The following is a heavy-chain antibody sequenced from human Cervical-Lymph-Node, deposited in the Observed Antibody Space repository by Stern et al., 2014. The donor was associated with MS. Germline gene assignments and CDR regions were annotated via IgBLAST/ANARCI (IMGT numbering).Heavy chain of an antibody. D-gene: IGHD3-10*01. CDR3: ARGYGSGKNGMDV. CDR2: INPYNGNT. V-gene: IGHV1-18*01. J-gene: IGHJ6*02. CDR1: GYSFISYG. Sequence: VQLVQSGAEVKKPGASVKVSCRASGYSFISYGFNWVRQAPGQGLEWMGFINPYNGNTKNAQPVQGRIALPTDTPTSTAYMELRSLRPDDSAVYYCARGYGSGKNGMDVWGQGTTVTVSS.